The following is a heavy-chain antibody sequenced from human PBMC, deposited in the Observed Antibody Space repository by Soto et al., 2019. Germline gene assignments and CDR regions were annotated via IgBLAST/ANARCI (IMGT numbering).Heavy chain of an antibody. J-gene: IGHJ5*02. Sequence: SETLSLTCTVAGGSIRSYYWTWIRQPPGKGLEWIGYIYNSGSPNYNPSLRSRVTMSLDTSKNQFSLKLTSVTAADTAVYYCARDIRAAAYNWFDPWGQGILVTVSS. CDR2: IYNSGSP. CDR1: GGSIRSYY. CDR3: ARDIRAAAYNWFDP. V-gene: IGHV4-59*01. D-gene: IGHD6-13*01.